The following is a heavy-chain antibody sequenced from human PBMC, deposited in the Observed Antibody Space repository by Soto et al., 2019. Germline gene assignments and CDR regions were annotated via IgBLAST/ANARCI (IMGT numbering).Heavy chain of an antibody. V-gene: IGHV5-51*01. CDR3: ARPADSSGSCFDY. Sequence: GESLKISCKGSGYSFTSYWIGWVRQMPGKGLGWMGIIYPGDSDTRYSPSFQGQVTISADKSISTAYLQWSSLKASDTAMYYCARPADSSGSCFDYWGQGTLVTVSS. CDR1: GYSFTSYW. CDR2: IYPGDSDT. J-gene: IGHJ4*02. D-gene: IGHD3-22*01.